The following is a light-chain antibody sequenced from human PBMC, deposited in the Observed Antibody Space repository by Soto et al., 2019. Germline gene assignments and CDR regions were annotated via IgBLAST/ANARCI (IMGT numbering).Light chain of an antibody. Sequence: EIVMTQSPATLSVSPGERATLSCRASQTVSSSLSWYQQKAGQAPSLVISGASTRATGIPARLSGSGSGTEITPTIGSLQYEDFAGYYCKQYYNWPLTFGGGTRVEIK. CDR1: QTVSSS. CDR2: GAS. V-gene: IGKV3-15*01. CDR3: KQYYNWPLT. J-gene: IGKJ4*01.